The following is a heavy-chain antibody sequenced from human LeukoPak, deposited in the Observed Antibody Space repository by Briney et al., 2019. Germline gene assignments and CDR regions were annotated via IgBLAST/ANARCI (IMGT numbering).Heavy chain of an antibody. D-gene: IGHD3-22*01. CDR2: IYYSGSP. V-gene: IGHV4-39*01. CDR3: ARESSGYFDAFDI. CDR1: GGSISSSSYY. J-gene: IGHJ3*02. Sequence: SETLSLTCAVSGGSISSSSYYWGWIRQPPGKGLEWIGTIYYSGSPYYNPSLKSRVTISVDMSKNQFSLKLSSVTATDTAVCYCARESSGYFDAFDIWGQGTMVTVSS.